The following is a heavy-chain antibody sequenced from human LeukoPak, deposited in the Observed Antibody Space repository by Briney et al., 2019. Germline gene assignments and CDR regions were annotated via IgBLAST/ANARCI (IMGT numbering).Heavy chain of an antibody. V-gene: IGHV4-34*01. CDR1: GGSFSGYY. D-gene: IGHD6-13*01. CDR2: INHSGST. Sequence: SETLSLTCAVYGGSFSGYYWSWIRQPPGKGLEWIGEINHSGSTNYNLSLKSRVTMSVDTSKSQFSLSLSSVTAADTAVYYCARRGVLGIAASWGQGTLVTVSS. J-gene: IGHJ5*02. CDR3: ARRGVLGIAAS.